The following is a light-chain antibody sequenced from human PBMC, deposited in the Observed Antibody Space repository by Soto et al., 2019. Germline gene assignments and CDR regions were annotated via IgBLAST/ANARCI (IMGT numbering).Light chain of an antibody. V-gene: IGKV3-20*01. CDR1: QSISSSY. Sequence: EVVLTQSRGTLSLSRGERATLSCRASQSISSSYLAWYQQKPGQAPRLLIYGPSSRATGIPDRFSGSGSGTDFTLTINRLEPEDFAVYYCQQYDSSPRTFGQGTKV. CDR2: GPS. J-gene: IGKJ1*01. CDR3: QQYDSSPRT.